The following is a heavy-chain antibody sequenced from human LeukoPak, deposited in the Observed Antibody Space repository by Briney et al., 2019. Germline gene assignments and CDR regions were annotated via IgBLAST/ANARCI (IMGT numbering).Heavy chain of an antibody. Sequence: SETLSLTCSVSGGSISNYYWSWIRQPAGKGLEWIGRIYTSASTNYNPSLKSRVTLSVDASKNQFSLKLSSVTAADTAVYYCARANQWLVRSWFDPWGQGTLVTVSS. CDR1: GGSISNYY. CDR2: IYTSAST. CDR3: ARANQWLVRSWFDP. D-gene: IGHD6-19*01. J-gene: IGHJ5*02. V-gene: IGHV4-4*07.